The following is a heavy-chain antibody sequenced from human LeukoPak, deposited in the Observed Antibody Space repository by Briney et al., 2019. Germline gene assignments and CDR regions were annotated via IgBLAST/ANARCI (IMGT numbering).Heavy chain of an antibody. CDR1: GYTFTSHD. V-gene: IGHV1-8*01. Sequence: ASVRVSCKASGYTFTSHDINWVRQATGQGLEWMGWMNPNSGNTGYAQKFQGRVTITRNTSISTAYMELSSLRSEDTAVYYCARGRSSGWYSQSAFDIWGQGTMVTVSP. D-gene: IGHD6-19*01. J-gene: IGHJ3*02. CDR3: ARGRSSGWYSQSAFDI. CDR2: MNPNSGNT.